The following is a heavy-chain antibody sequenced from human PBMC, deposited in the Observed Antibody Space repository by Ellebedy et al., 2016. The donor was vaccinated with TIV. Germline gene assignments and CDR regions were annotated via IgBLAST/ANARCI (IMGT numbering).Heavy chain of an antibody. CDR1: GGSISSYY. CDR3: AKASGRPENYNWFDP. Sequence: MPSETLSPTCTPPGGSISSYYWNWTRQPPGKGLEWIGYIYYSGSTNYNPSLTSPATISVDTSRNQFSLNLRSVTAADTAVYYCAKASGRPENYNWFDPWGQGTLVTVSS. CDR2: IYYSGST. D-gene: IGHD3-10*01. V-gene: IGHV4-59*01. J-gene: IGHJ5*02.